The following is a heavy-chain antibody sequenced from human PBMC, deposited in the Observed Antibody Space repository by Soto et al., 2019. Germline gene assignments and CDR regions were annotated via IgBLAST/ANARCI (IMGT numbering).Heavy chain of an antibody. V-gene: IGHV4-30-2*01. CDR1: GGSISSGGYS. CDR3: ARGGYCSGGSCYSTEYFQH. D-gene: IGHD2-15*01. J-gene: IGHJ1*01. CDR2: IYHSGST. Sequence: QLQLQESGSGLVKPSQTLSLTCAVSGGSISSGGYSWSWIRQPPGKGLEWIGYIYHSGSTYYNPSLKSRVTISVDRSKNQFSLKLSSVTAADTAVYYCARGGYCSGGSCYSTEYFQHWGQGTLVTVSS.